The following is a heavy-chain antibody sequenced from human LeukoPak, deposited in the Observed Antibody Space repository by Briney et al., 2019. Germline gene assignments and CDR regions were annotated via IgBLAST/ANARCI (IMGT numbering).Heavy chain of an antibody. D-gene: IGHD3-22*01. Sequence: ASVKVSCKASGYTFTSYGISWVRQAPGQGLEWMGWISAYNGNTNYAQKLQGRDTMTPDTATSTAYMELRSLRSDDTAVYYCARRLGSSGYYAFDYWGQGTLVTVSS. J-gene: IGHJ4*02. CDR1: GYTFTSYG. CDR2: ISAYNGNT. V-gene: IGHV1-18*01. CDR3: ARRLGSSGYYAFDY.